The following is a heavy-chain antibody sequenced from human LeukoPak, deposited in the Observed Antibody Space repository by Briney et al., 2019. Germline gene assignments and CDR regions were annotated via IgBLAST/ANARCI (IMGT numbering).Heavy chain of an antibody. V-gene: IGHV3-7*01. Sequence: GESLRLSCAASGFTFRDYWMTWVRQAAGKGLEWVASIEPDGSEKYYADSVKGRFTLSRDNVENSLYLRMNTLRVDDTAVYYCAQGHYHMDVGGHGTTVTVSS. CDR2: IEPDGSEK. J-gene: IGHJ6*02. CDR1: GFTFRDYW. CDR3: AQGHYHMDV.